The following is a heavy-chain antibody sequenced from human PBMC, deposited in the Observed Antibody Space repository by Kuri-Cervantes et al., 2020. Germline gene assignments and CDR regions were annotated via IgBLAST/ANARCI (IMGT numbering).Heavy chain of an antibody. V-gene: IGHV3-30-3*01. J-gene: IGHJ5*02. CDR2: ISYDGSNK. D-gene: IGHD3-22*01. CDR1: GFTFSSYA. CDR3: ARDQKFAYYYDSSGYYGGWFDP. Sequence: GGSLRLSCAASGFTFSSYAMHWVRQAPGKGLEWVAVISYDGSNKYYADSVKGRFTISRDNSKNTLYLQMNSLRAEDTAVYYCARDQKFAYYYDSSGYYGGWFDPWGQGTLVTVSS.